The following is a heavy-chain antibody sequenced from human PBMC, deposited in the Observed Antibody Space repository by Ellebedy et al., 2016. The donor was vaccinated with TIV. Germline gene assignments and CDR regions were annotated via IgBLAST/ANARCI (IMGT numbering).Heavy chain of an antibody. CDR3: ARRAYDFSYFFDY. V-gene: IGHV4-31*03. CDR2: IYYSGST. Sequence: SETLSLTXTVSGGSISSGGYYWSWIRQHPGKGLEWIGYIYYSGSTYYNPSLKSRVTISVDTSKNQFSLNLSSVTAANTAVYYCARRAYDFSYFFDYWGQGTLVTVSS. D-gene: IGHD3/OR15-3a*01. J-gene: IGHJ4*02. CDR1: GGSISSGGYY.